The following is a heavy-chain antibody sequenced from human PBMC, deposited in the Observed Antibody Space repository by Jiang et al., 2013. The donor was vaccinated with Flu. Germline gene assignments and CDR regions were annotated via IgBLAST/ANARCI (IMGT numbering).Heavy chain of an antibody. CDR1: GGSISSGSYY. CDR2: IDTSGSS. CDR3: ARDQRQYQLLGFASMDV. Sequence: GSGLVKPSQTLSLTCNVSGGSISSGSYYWSWIRQPAGKGLEWIGRIDTSGSSNYNPSLKSRVTMSVDTPKNQFSLKLSSVTAADTAVYYCARDQRQYQLLGFASMDVWGQG. V-gene: IGHV4-61*02. D-gene: IGHD2-2*01. J-gene: IGHJ6*02.